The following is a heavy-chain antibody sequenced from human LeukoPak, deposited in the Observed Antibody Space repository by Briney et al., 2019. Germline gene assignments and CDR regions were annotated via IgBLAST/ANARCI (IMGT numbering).Heavy chain of an antibody. CDR3: ARQRNGDGYNPLDY. V-gene: IGHV4-59*08. Sequence: PSETLSLTCTVSGGSISSYYWSWIRQPPGKGLEWIGYIYYSGSTNYNPSLKSRVTISVDTSKNQFSLKLSSVTAADTAVYYCARQRNGDGYNPLDYWGQGTLVTVSS. J-gene: IGHJ4*02. CDR2: IYYSGST. D-gene: IGHD5-24*01. CDR1: GGSISSYY.